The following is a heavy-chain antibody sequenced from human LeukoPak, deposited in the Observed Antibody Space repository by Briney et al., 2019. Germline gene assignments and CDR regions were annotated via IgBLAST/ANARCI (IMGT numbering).Heavy chain of an antibody. D-gene: IGHD3-10*01. J-gene: IGHJ5*02. CDR2: ISSSGSTI. CDR1: GFTFSDYY. Sequence: GGSLRLSCAASGFTFSDYYMSWIRQAPGKGLEWVSYISSSGSTIYYADSVKGRFTISRDNAKNSLYLQMNSLRAEDTAVYYCAIDRYGSGSNWFDPWGQGALVTVSS. V-gene: IGHV3-11*01. CDR3: AIDRYGSGSNWFDP.